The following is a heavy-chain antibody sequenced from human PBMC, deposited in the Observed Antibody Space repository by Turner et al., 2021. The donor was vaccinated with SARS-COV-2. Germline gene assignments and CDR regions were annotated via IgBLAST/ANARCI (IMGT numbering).Heavy chain of an antibody. V-gene: IGHV3-30*04. J-gene: IGHJ4*02. CDR2: ISYDGSNE. CDR1: GFTFSTYA. Sequence: QVQLVESGGGVVQPGRSLRLSCSASGFTFSTYAMHWVPQSPGKGLEWVAVISYDGSNEYSADSVKGRFTISRDNSKNTLYLQMISLRAEDTAVYYCARSRGGRYVGGFDYWGQGTLVIVS. D-gene: IGHD1-26*01. CDR3: ARSRGGRYVGGFDY.